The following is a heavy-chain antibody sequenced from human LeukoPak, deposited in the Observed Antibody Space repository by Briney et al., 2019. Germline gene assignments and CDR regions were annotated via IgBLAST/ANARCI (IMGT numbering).Heavy chain of an antibody. V-gene: IGHV4-4*07. CDR2: IYTSGST. D-gene: IGHD5-24*01. CDR3: ARDGYNYRAFDI. J-gene: IGHJ3*02. CDR1: GGSFGGYY. Sequence: SSETLSLTCAVYGGSFGGYYWSWIRQPAGKGLEWIGRIYTSGSTNYNPSLKSRVTISVDTSKNQFSLKLSSVTAADTAVYYCARDGYNYRAFDIWGQGTMVTVSS.